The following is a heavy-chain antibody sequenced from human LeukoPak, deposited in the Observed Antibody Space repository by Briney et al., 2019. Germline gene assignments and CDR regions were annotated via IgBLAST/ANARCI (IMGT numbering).Heavy chain of an antibody. D-gene: IGHD1-26*01. Sequence: GGSLRLSCAASGFTFSSNWMHWVRQAPGKGLVWVSRINEDGSTTNYADSVKGRSTIFRDNAKNTLYPQMNSLRAEDTAVYYCVRDLGGRSGHWGQGTLVTVSS. V-gene: IGHV3-74*01. CDR2: INEDGSTT. CDR1: GFTFSSNW. J-gene: IGHJ4*02. CDR3: VRDLGGRSGH.